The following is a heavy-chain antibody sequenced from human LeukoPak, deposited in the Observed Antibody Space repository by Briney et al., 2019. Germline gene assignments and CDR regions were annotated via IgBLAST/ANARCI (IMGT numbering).Heavy chain of an antibody. V-gene: IGHV1-69*05. CDR1: GGTFSSYA. CDR2: IIPISGTA. D-gene: IGHD1-7*01. Sequence: SVKVSCKASGGTFSSYAISWVRQAPGQGLEWMGGIIPISGTANYAQKFQGRVTSTTDESTSTAYMERSSLRSEDTAVYYCARATTGTTEYYYYYSYVWGKGTTVTVSS. CDR3: ARATTGTTEYYYYYSYV. J-gene: IGHJ6*03.